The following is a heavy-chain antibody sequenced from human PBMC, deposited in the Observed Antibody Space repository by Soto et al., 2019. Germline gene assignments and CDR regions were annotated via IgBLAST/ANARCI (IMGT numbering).Heavy chain of an antibody. J-gene: IGHJ4*02. Sequence: GGSLRLSCAASGFTFGSYAMSWVRQAPGKGLEWVSGIGGSGDYTYYADSVKGRFTISRDNSKNTLYLQMNSLRAEDTAVYYCAKGPSLRYFDYWGQGTLVTVSS. CDR1: GFTFGSYA. CDR2: IGGSGDYT. V-gene: IGHV3-23*01. D-gene: IGHD6-6*01. CDR3: AKGPSLRYFDY.